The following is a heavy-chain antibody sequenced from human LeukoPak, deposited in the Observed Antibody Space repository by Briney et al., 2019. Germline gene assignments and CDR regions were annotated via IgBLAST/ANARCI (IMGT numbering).Heavy chain of an antibody. CDR3: ARANSDYLPLDY. V-gene: IGHV4-59*01. CDR2: IYYSGST. Sequence: SETLSLTCTVSGGSISSYYWSWIRQPPGKGLEWIGYIYYSGSTNYNPSLKSRVTISVDTSKNQFSLKLSSVTAADTAVYYCARANSDYLPLDYWGQGTLVTVSS. D-gene: IGHD3-22*01. J-gene: IGHJ4*02. CDR1: GGSISSYY.